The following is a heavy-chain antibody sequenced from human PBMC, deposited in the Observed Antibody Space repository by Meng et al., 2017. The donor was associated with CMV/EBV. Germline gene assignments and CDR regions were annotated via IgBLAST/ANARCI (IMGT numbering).Heavy chain of an antibody. CDR2: IYHSGNT. Sequence: GSLRLSCTVSGGSISSSSYYWGWIRQPPGKGLEWIGSIYHSGNTDYNPSLKSRVTISVDTSKNQFSLKLKSVTAADTAVYYCASGPNWNYFDYWGQGTLVTVSS. D-gene: IGHD1-1*01. V-gene: IGHV4-39*01. CDR3: ASGPNWNYFDY. CDR1: GGSISSSSYY. J-gene: IGHJ4*02.